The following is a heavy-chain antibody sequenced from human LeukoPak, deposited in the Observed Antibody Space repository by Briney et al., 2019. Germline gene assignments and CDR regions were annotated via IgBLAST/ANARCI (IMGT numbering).Heavy chain of an antibody. J-gene: IGHJ5*02. V-gene: IGHV1-18*01. CDR1: GYTFTSSG. CDR2: ISAYNGNT. Sequence: ASVKVSCKPSGYTFTSSGISWVRQAPGQGLEWMGWISAYNGNTNYAQKLQGRVTMTTDTSTSTAYMELRSLSSDDTAVYYCARELVPIAAAGTIGWFDPWGQGTLVTVSS. CDR3: ARELVPIAAAGTIGWFDP. D-gene: IGHD6-13*01.